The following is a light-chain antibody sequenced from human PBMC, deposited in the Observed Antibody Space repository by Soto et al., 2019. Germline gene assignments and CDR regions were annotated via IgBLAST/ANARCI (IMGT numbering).Light chain of an antibody. V-gene: IGKV1-39*01. CDR3: QQSYSTPHT. J-gene: IGKJ2*01. CDR2: TAS. Sequence: DIQMTQSPSSLSVSVGDRVTITCRASQSVVSYLYWYQQKLGKAPTLLIYTASNLQRGVPSRFSGSGSGTDFTLTISNLQPEDFATYYCQQSYSTPHTFGQGTKLEIK. CDR1: QSVVSY.